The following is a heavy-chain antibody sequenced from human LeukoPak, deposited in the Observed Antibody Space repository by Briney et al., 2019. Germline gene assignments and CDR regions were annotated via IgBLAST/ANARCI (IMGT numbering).Heavy chain of an antibody. D-gene: IGHD6-13*01. CDR2: TYYRSKWYN. CDR3: ARAKGRSPLFDY. J-gene: IGHJ4*02. V-gene: IGHV6-1*01. CDR1: GDNFSSNSAA. Sequence: SQTLSLTCAVSGDNFSSNSAAWNWIRQSPARGLEWLVRTYYRSKWYNDYAVSLKGRIAINPDTSKNQFSLQLNSVTPEDTAVYYCARAKGRSPLFDYWGQGTLVTVSS.